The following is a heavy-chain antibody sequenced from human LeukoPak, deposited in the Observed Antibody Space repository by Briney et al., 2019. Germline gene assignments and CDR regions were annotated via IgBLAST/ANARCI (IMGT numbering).Heavy chain of an antibody. J-gene: IGHJ4*02. D-gene: IGHD3-22*01. CDR1: GYTFTSYD. Sequence: GASVTVSCKASGYTFTSYDINWARQAPGQGLEWMGWMNPNSGNTGYAQKFQGRVTMTRNTSISTAYMELSSLRSEDTAVYYCARGNLFSMIGRQKTDYWGQGTLVTVSS. CDR2: MNPNSGNT. CDR3: ARGNLFSMIGRQKTDY. V-gene: IGHV1-8*01.